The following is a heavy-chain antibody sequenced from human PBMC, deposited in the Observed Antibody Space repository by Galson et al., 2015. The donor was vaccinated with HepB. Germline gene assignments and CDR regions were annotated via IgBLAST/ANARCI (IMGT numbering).Heavy chain of an antibody. D-gene: IGHD6-19*01. CDR3: AKGPSSGWHYFDY. Sequence: SLRLSCAASGFTFSSYVMTWVRQAPGKGLEWVSDISATGGSTSYVDSVKGRFTISRDNSKSTLYLQMDSLRVEDTAIYYCAKGPSSGWHYFDYWGQGTLITVSS. J-gene: IGHJ4*02. V-gene: IGHV3-23*01. CDR1: GFTFSSYV. CDR2: ISATGGST.